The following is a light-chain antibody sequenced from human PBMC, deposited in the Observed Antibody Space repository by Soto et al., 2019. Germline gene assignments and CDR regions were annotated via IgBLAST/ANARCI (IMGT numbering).Light chain of an antibody. Sequence: EIVMTQSPATLSVSPGERATLSCRASRTVSSNLAWYQQKPGQAPRLLIYGASARATGIPARFSGSGFGSAFTLTISSVQSEDFAVYYCQQYNDWPPLTFGGGTKVEVK. CDR1: RTVSSN. J-gene: IGKJ4*01. CDR2: GAS. V-gene: IGKV3-15*01. CDR3: QQYNDWPPLT.